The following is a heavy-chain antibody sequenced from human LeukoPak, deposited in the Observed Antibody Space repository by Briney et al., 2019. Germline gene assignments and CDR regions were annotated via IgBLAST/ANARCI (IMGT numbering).Heavy chain of an antibody. Sequence: SETLSLTCTVSGGSISSYYWSWIRQPAGKGLEWIGRIYTSGSTNYNPSLKSRVTMSVDTSKNQFSLKLSSVTAADTAVYYCARALPISLVVVAASNWFDPWGQGTLVTVSS. J-gene: IGHJ5*02. CDR1: GGSISSYY. CDR3: ARALPISLVVVAASNWFDP. D-gene: IGHD2-15*01. CDR2: IYTSGST. V-gene: IGHV4-4*07.